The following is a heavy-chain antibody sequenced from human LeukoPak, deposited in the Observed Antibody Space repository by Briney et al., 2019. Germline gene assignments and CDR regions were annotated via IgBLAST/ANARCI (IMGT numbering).Heavy chain of an antibody. J-gene: IGHJ4*02. CDR1: GGSISSSSYY. Sequence: SETLSLTCTVSGGSISSSSYYWGWIRQPPGKGLEWIGCIYYSGSTYYNPSLKSRVTISVGTSKNQFSLKLSSVTAADTAVYYCARTIVVVPYWGQGTLVTVSS. CDR2: IYYSGST. V-gene: IGHV4-39*01. CDR3: ARTIVVVPY. D-gene: IGHD2-2*01.